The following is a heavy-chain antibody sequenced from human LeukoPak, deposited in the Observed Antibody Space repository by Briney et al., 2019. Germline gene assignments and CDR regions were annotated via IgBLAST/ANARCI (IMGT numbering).Heavy chain of an antibody. CDR3: TRDSGYNSGWYY. J-gene: IGHJ4*02. CDR1: GASISTYS. CDR2: MSYRGST. D-gene: IGHD6-19*01. V-gene: IGHV4-59*01. Sequence: KTSETLSLTCTVSGASISTYSWNWIRQAPGRGLEWIGYMSYRGSTNFNPSLRGRGTMSLDTSKKQFSLELTSVTAEDTAVYYCTRDSGYNSGWYYWGQGTLVTVSS.